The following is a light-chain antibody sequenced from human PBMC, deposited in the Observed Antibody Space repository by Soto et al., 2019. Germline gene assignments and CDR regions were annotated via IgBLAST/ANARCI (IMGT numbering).Light chain of an antibody. V-gene: IGKV3-20*01. CDR1: QSVSRTY. J-gene: IGKJ1*01. CDR3: QQYGTSPRT. Sequence: EIGSTQSPGTLSLSPGERATLPCRASQSVSRTYLAWYQQKPGQAPRLLIYGASIRATGIPDRFSGSGSGTDFTLTISRLEPEDFAIYYCQQYGTSPRTFGQGTKVDIK. CDR2: GAS.